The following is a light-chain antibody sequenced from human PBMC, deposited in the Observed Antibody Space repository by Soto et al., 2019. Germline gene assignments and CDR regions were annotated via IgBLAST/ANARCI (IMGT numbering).Light chain of an antibody. Sequence: EIVLTQSPATVSLSPGERATLSCRASQSISSYLAWYQQKPGQPPRLLISGASNRATGIPARFSGSGSGTDFTLTISSLEPEDFAVYYCQLRSNWLFTFGQGTQLEIK. CDR2: GAS. CDR1: QSISSY. CDR3: QLRSNWLFT. J-gene: IGKJ2*01. V-gene: IGKV3-11*01.